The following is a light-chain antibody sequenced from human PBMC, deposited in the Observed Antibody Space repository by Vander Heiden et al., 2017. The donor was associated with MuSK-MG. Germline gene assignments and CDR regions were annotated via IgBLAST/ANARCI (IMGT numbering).Light chain of an antibody. J-gene: IGLJ2*01. CDR3: SSYSSTTTLV. V-gene: IGLV2-14*03. Sequence: QSALTQSASVSGSPGQSLTISCSGTKFAIGGSNSVSWYQQHPQKAPKLLIYDVSDRPSGISDRFSGSKSGNTASLTISGLQAEDEADYYCSSYSSTTTLVFGGGTRLTVL. CDR1: KFAIGGSNS. CDR2: DVS.